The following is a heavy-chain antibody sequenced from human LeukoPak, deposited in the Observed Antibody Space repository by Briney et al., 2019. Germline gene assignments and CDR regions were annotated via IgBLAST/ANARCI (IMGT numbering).Heavy chain of an antibody. CDR1: GGSISSYY. Sequence: SETLSLTCTVSGGSISSYYWSWIRQPPGKGLEWIGYIYYSGSTNYNPSLKSRVTISVDTSKNQFSLKLSSVTAADTAVYYCARESCSSTSCSNFDPWGQGTLVTVSS. J-gene: IGHJ5*02. V-gene: IGHV4-59*01. CDR3: ARESCSSTSCSNFDP. D-gene: IGHD2-2*01. CDR2: IYYSGST.